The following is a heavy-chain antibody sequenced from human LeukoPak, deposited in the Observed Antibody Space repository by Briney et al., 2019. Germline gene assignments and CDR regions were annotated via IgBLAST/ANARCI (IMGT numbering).Heavy chain of an antibody. D-gene: IGHD6-6*01. Sequence: SVKVSCKASGGTFSSYAISWVRRAPGQGLEWMGGIIPIFGTANYAQKFQGRVTITADESTSTAYMELSSLRSEDTAVYYCARLPLRSIAVGYYGMDVWGQGTTVTVSS. J-gene: IGHJ6*02. CDR3: ARLPLRSIAVGYYGMDV. V-gene: IGHV1-69*01. CDR2: IIPIFGTA. CDR1: GGTFSSYA.